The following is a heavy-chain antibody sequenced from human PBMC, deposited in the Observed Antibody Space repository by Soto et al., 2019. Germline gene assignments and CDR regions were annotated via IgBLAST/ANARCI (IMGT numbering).Heavy chain of an antibody. V-gene: IGHV6-1*01. CDR3: AGVVWFRGMDV. CDR2: TYYRSKWIH. D-gene: IGHD3-16*01. Sequence: PSQTLSLTCDISGDSVSSSSAAWNWIRQSPSRGLEWLGRTYYRSKWIHEYTASMESRITINPDTSKNQFSLHIYSVTPEDTAVYYCAGVVWFRGMDVWGQGTPVTV. CDR1: GDSVSSSSAA. J-gene: IGHJ6*02.